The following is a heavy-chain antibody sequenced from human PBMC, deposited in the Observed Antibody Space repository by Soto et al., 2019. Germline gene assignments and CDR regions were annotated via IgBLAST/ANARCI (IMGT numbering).Heavy chain of an antibody. CDR2: ISGSGGST. J-gene: IGHJ5*02. CDR3: AKKIYGDYVWRSAMFDP. Sequence: GGSLRLSCAASGFTFSSYAMSWVRQAPGKGLEWVSAISGSGGSTYYADSVKGRFTISRDNSKNTLYLQMNSLRAEDTAVYYCAKKIYGDYVWRSAMFDPWGQGTLVTVSS. CDR1: GFTFSSYA. D-gene: IGHD4-17*01. V-gene: IGHV3-23*01.